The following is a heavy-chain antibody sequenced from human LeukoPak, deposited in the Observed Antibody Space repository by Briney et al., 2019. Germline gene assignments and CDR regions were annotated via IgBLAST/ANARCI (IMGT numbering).Heavy chain of an antibody. D-gene: IGHD3-10*01. J-gene: IGHJ4*02. CDR2: IYSGGST. Sequence: GGSMRLSCAASGFTVSSNYMSWVRQAPGKGLEWVSVIYSGGSTYYADSVKGRFTISRDNSKNTLYLQMNSLRAEDTAVYYCARGIWFGELSTFDYWGQGTLVTVSS. CDR1: GFTVSSNY. CDR3: ARGIWFGELSTFDY. V-gene: IGHV3-53*01.